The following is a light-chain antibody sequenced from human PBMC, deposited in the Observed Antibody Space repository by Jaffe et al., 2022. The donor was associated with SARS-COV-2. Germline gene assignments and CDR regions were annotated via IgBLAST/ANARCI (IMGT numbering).Light chain of an antibody. CDR1: SGSVSPTSY. CDR2: STN. Sequence: QTVVTQESSFSVSPGGTVTLTCGLSSGSVSPTSYPSWYQQTPGQAPRTLIYSTNIRSSGVPDRFSGSILGSKAALTITGAQADDESDYYCVLYMGGIWVIGGGTKLTVL. V-gene: IGLV8-61*01. J-gene: IGLJ3*02. CDR3: VLYMGGIWV.